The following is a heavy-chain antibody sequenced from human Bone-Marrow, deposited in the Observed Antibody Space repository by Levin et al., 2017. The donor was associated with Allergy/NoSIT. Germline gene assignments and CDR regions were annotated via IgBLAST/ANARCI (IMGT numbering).Heavy chain of an antibody. CDR1: GGSISSYY. D-gene: IGHD6-19*01. Sequence: SSETLSLTCTVSGGSISSYYWSWIRQPPGKGLEWIGYIYYSGSTNYNPSLKSRVTISVDTSKNQFSLKLSSVTAADTAVYYCAREERAGIAVAGTSSYYFDYWGQGTLVTVSS. J-gene: IGHJ4*02. V-gene: IGHV4-59*01. CDR3: AREERAGIAVAGTSSYYFDY. CDR2: IYYSGST.